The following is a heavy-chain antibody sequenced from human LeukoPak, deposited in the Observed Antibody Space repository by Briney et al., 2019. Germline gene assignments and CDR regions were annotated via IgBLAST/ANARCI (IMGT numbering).Heavy chain of an antibody. CDR3: ARSTHRNSDAFDI. D-gene: IGHD2-2*01. CDR1: GGTFSSYA. Sequence: ASVKVSCKASGGTFSSYAISWVRQAPGQGLEWMGGIIPIFCTANYAQKFQGRVTITADKSTSTAYMDLRSLRSDDTAMYYCARSTHRNSDAFDIWGQGTMVTVSS. J-gene: IGHJ3*02. V-gene: IGHV1-69*06. CDR2: IIPIFCTA.